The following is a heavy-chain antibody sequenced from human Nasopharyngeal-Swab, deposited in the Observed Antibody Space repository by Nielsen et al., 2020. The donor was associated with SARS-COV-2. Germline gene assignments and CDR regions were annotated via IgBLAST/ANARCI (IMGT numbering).Heavy chain of an antibody. J-gene: IGHJ2*01. CDR1: GYSFTSYW. D-gene: IGHD4-17*01. CDR2: IYPGDSDT. V-gene: IGHV5-51*01. Sequence: GESLKISCKGSGYSFTSYWIGWVRQMPGKGLEWMGIIYPGDSDTRYSPSFQGQVTISADKSISTAYLQWSSRKASDTAMYYCARRAGDGDYSPNGYFDLWGRGTLVTVSS. CDR3: ARRAGDGDYSPNGYFDL.